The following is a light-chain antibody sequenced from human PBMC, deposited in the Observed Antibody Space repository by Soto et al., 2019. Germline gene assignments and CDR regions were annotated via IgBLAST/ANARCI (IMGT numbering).Light chain of an antibody. V-gene: IGLV2-14*01. CDR2: EVN. J-gene: IGLJ3*02. CDR1: SSDVGGYNY. CDR3: SSCTSRSPRV. Sequence: QSALSQPVSVSGSLGQSITISCTGTSSDVGGYNYVSWYQQHPGKVPKLMIFEVNNRPSGVSNPFSGSKSANTASLTISGLQAEAEAESYCSSCTSRSPRVFGGGTKLTVL.